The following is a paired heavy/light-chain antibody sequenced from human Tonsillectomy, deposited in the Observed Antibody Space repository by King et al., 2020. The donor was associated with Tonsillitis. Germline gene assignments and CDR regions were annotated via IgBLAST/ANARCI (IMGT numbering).Heavy chain of an antibody. D-gene: IGHD3-16*01. Sequence: QVQLVESGGGVVQPGRSLRLSCAASGFTFSRFSMHWVRQAPGKRLEWMALISYEGSNKYYADSVKGRFTISRDNSKNTVYLEVNSLRPEDTAVYYCARDMTTENLDAFDIWGQGTMVTVSS. CDR2: ISYEGSNK. CDR1: GFTFSRFS. J-gene: IGHJ3*02. CDR3: ARDMTTENLDAFDI. V-gene: IGHV3-30*04.
Light chain of an antibody. CDR2: AAT. J-gene: IGKJ4*01. Sequence: DIQMTQSPSSVSASVGDRVTITCRASQGISRWLAWYQQKPGKAPKLLIYAATSLQSGVPSRFSGSGSGTDFTLTISSLQPEDFATYYCQQANSFPLTFGGGTKVEIK. CDR3: QQANSFPLT. V-gene: IGKV1-12*01. CDR1: QGISRW.